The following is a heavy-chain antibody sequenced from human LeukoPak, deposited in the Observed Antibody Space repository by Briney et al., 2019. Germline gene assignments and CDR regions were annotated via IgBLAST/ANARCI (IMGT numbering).Heavy chain of an antibody. D-gene: IGHD5-18*01. CDR1: GYTFTSYG. V-gene: IGHV1-18*01. CDR2: ICAYNGNT. J-gene: IGHJ4*02. CDR3: ARGDTAMAVTTFDY. Sequence: ASVKVSCKASGYTFTSYGISWVRQAPGQGLEWMGWICAYNGNTNSAQKLQGRVTMTTDTSASTAYMELRSLRSDDTAVYYCARGDTAMAVTTFDYWGQGTLVTVSS.